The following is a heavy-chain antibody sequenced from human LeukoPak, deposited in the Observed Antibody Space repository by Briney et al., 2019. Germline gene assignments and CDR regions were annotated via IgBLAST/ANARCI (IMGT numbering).Heavy chain of an antibody. D-gene: IGHD2-2*01. CDR3: AFRKVGYCSSTSCYFRSGFDP. J-gene: IGHJ5*02. CDR2: IHHNGGT. CDR1: GGSISSFDW. V-gene: IGHV4-4*02. Sequence: SGTLSLTCAVPGGSISSFDWWSWVRQPPGKGLEWIGEIHHNGGTNYNPSLKSRVTISEDKSKNQLSLQLTSVTAADTAVYYCAFRKVGYCSSTSCYFRSGFDPWGQGTLVTVSS.